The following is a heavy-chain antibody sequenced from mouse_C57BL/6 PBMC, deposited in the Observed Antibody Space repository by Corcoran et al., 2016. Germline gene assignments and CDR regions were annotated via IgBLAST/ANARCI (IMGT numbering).Heavy chain of an antibody. D-gene: IGHD3-2*02. CDR3: TTRQLRLQNYAMDY. J-gene: IGHJ4*01. CDR2: IDPEDGDT. Sequence: EVQLQQSGAELVRPGASVKLSCTASGFNIKDYYMHWVKQRPEQGLEWIGRIDPEDGDTEYAPKFQGKATMTTDTSSNTAYLQLSSLTSEDTAVYYCTTRQLRLQNYAMDYWGQGTSVTVSS. CDR1: GFNIKDYY. V-gene: IGHV14-1*01.